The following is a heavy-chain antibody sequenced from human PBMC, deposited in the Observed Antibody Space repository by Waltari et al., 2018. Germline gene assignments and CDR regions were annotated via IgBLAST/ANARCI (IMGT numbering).Heavy chain of an antibody. V-gene: IGHV1-2*02. J-gene: IGHJ4*02. CDR2: INPNSGGT. D-gene: IGHD5-12*01. Sequence: QVQLVQSGAEVKKPGASVKVSCKASGYTFTGYYLHWVRQARGQGLEWMGWINPNSGGTNYAQKFQGRVTMTRDTSISTAYMELSRLRSDDTAVYYCARDKAGYSGYDSGYGYWGQGTLVTVSS. CDR3: ARDKAGYSGYDSGYGY. CDR1: GYTFTGYY.